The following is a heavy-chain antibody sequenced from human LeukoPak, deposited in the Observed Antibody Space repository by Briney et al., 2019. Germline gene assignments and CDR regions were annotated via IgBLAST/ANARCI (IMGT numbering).Heavy chain of an antibody. V-gene: IGHV1-3*01. CDR3: ARDREQWLVYNWFDP. D-gene: IGHD6-19*01. CDR1: GYTFTSYA. CDR2: INAGNGNT. Sequence: ASVKVSCKASGYTFTSYAMHWVRQAPGQRLEWMGWINAGNGNTIYSQKFQGRVTITRDTSASTAYMELSSLRSEDTAVYYCARDREQWLVYNWFDPWGQGTLVTVSS. J-gene: IGHJ5*02.